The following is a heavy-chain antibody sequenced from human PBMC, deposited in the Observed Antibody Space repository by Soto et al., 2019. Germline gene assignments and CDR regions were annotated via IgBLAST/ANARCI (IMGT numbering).Heavy chain of an antibody. V-gene: IGHV4-4*01. CDR2: IYHSGST. Sequence: SETLSLTCAVSGGSISSSNWWSWVRQPPGKGLEWIGEIYHSGSTNYNPSLKSRVTISVDKSKNQFSLKLSSVTAADTAVYCCARGVAATGYYYYYYGMDVWRQGATVTVSS. CDR3: ARGVAATGYYYYYYGMDV. CDR1: GGSISSSNW. J-gene: IGHJ6*02. D-gene: IGHD2-15*01.